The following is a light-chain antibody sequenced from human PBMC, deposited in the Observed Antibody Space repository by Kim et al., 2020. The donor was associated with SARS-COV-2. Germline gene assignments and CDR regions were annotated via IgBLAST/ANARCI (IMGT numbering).Light chain of an antibody. Sequence: LAPGERATLSCRASQSVSSSNLGWYQQKPGQATRLLIYRTSNRATGVPDRFSGTGSGTDFTLTIGRLEPEDFAVYYCQDYGSSITFGGGTKVDIK. CDR2: RTS. CDR1: QSVSSSN. CDR3: QDYGSSIT. J-gene: IGKJ4*01. V-gene: IGKV3-20*01.